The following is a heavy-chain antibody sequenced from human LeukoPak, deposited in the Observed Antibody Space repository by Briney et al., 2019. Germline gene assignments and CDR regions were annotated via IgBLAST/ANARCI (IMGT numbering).Heavy chain of an antibody. V-gene: IGHV3-7*04. CDR2: IRQDASEK. Sequence: PGGSLRLSCAASGFTFGAYWMSWVRQAPGKGLEWVANIRQDASEKYYVDSVKGRFTISSDNAKNSLYLQMNSLRAEDTAVYYCARVYCGGDCSNLRFDYWGQGTLVSVSS. J-gene: IGHJ4*02. D-gene: IGHD2-21*02. CDR3: ARVYCGGDCSNLRFDY. CDR1: GFTFGAYW.